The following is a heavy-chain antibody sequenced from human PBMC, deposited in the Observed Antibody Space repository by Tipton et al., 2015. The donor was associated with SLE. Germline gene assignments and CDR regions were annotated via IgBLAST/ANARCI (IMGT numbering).Heavy chain of an antibody. CDR3: ARAGATAEIDY. V-gene: IGHV4-34*01. CDR2: INHSGST. CDR1: GGSFSGYY. J-gene: IGHJ4*02. Sequence: TLSLTCAVYGGSFSGYYWSWIRQPPGKGLEWIGEINHSGSTNYNPSLKSRVTISVDTSKNQFSLKLSSVTAADTAVYYCARAGATAEIDYWGQGTLVTVSS. D-gene: IGHD6-13*01.